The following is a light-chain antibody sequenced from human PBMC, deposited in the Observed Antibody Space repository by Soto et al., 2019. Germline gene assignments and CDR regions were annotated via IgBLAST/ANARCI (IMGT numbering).Light chain of an antibody. CDR1: KRIRRN. Sequence: DIKLTQSPSSLSASEGEKITITCRSSKRIRRNLNGYQQRPGTAPKVLIFGANSLQSGVPSRFSGSGSGTEFTLTISSLQPEDFATYYCQQNYGTPGTFGQGTKVDVK. CDR3: QQNYGTPGT. CDR2: GAN. V-gene: IGKV1-39*01. J-gene: IGKJ1*01.